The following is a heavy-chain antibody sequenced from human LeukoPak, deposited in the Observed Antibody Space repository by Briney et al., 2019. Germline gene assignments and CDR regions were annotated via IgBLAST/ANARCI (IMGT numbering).Heavy chain of an antibody. J-gene: IGHJ4*02. V-gene: IGHV3-23*01. CDR1: GLTFSTYP. Sequence: GGSLRLSCAASGLTFSTYPMTWVRQAPGKGLGWVSAISNSGDTTYYADSVKGRFTISRDNSKNTLYLQLNSLRAEDTAVYYCAKDRGYWGQGTLVTVSS. CDR2: ISNSGDTT. CDR3: AKDRGY.